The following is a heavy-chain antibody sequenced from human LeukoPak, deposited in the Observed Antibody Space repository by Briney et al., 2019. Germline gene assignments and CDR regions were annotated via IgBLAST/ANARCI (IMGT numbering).Heavy chain of an antibody. V-gene: IGHV1-69*13. D-gene: IGHD3-22*01. CDR1: GGTFSSYA. CDR2: IIPIFGTA. Sequence: SVNVSCKASGGTFSSYAISWVRQAPGQGLEWMGGIIPIFGTANYAQKFQGRVTITADESTSTAYMELSSLRSEDTAVYYCAREARIVVVITDNWFDPWGQGTLVTVSS. J-gene: IGHJ5*02. CDR3: AREARIVVVITDNWFDP.